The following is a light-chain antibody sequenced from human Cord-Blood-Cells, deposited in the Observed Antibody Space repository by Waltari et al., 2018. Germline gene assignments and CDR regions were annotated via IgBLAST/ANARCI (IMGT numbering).Light chain of an antibody. CDR3: QQYYSYPGT. CDR1: QGISSY. CDR2: AAS. J-gene: IGKJ1*01. Sequence: AIRMTQPPSSFSASTGDRVTITCRASQGISSYLAWYQQKPGKAPKLLIYAASTLQSGVPSRCSGSGSGTDFTLTISCLQSEDFATYYCQQYYSYPGTFGQGTKVEIK. V-gene: IGKV1-8*01.